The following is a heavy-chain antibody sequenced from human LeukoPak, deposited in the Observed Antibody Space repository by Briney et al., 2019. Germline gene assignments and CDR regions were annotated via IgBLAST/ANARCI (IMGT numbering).Heavy chain of an antibody. Sequence: GGSLRLSCAASGFTFTHYWMRWVRQPPGKGLEWVSNLKQDGSEKYYLESVKGRFTISRDNAKNSLYLQMDNLRAEDTAVYYCATDGSPFDNWGQGILVTVSS. CDR1: GFTFTHYW. CDR2: LKQDGSEK. CDR3: ATDGSPFDN. V-gene: IGHV3-7*01. J-gene: IGHJ4*02.